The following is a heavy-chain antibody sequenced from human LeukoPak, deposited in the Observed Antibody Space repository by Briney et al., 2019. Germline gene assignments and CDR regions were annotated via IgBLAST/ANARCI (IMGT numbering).Heavy chain of an antibody. J-gene: IGHJ4*02. CDR3: ARDYYDSGGYFFDY. CDR1: GFTFSSYN. Sequence: GESLKISCATSGFTFSSYNMNWVRQAPGKGLEWVSYISSGTSTIYYADSVKGRFTISRDNAQNSLYLQMNSLRAEDTAVYYCARDYYDSGGYFFDYWGQGTLVTVSS. CDR2: ISSGTSTI. D-gene: IGHD3-22*01. V-gene: IGHV3-48*01.